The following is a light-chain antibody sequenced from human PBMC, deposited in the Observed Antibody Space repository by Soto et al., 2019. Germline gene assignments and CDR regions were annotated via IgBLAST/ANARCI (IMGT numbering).Light chain of an antibody. CDR2: GAS. V-gene: IGKV3-15*01. CDR3: QQYNNWPYT. Sequence: EIVMTQSPATLSVSPGERATLSCRASQSVSSNLAWYQQKPGQAPRLLIYGASTRATGIPARFSGSGSGTEFTLTISCLQSEDFAAYSCQQYNNWPYTFGQGTKLEIK. CDR1: QSVSSN. J-gene: IGKJ2*01.